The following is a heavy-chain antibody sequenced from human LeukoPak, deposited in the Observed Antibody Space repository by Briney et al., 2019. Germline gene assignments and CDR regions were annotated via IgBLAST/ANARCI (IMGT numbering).Heavy chain of an antibody. CDR3: ARGDGRGYNYYVMDG. J-gene: IGHJ6*04. CDR1: GGSISSYY. D-gene: IGHD1-14*01. CDR2: IYYSGST. Sequence: SETLSLTCTVSGGSISSYYWSWIRQPPGKGLEWIGYIYYSGSTNYNPSLKSRVTISVDTSKNQFSLKLSSVTAADTAVYYCARGDGRGYNYYVMDGWGKGPRSPSPQ. V-gene: IGHV4-59*01.